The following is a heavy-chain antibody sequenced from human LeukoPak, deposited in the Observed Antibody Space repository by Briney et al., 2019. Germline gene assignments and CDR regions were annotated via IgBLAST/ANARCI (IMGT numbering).Heavy chain of an antibody. J-gene: IGHJ4*02. CDR1: GGSISSSSYY. D-gene: IGHD3-10*01. V-gene: IGHV4-39*07. Sequence: SETLSLTCTVSGGSISSSSYYWGWIRQPPGKGLEWIGSIYYSGSTYYNPSLKSRVTISVDTSKNQFSLKLSSVTAADTAVYYCARDPLTYYQDYWGQGTLVTVSS. CDR3: ARDPLTYYQDY. CDR2: IYYSGST.